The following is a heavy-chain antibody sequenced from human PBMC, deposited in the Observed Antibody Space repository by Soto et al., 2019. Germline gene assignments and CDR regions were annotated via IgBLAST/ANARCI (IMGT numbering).Heavy chain of an antibody. J-gene: IGHJ3*01. CDR3: ARVWGGAFDF. CDR1: GASIYNGGYF. D-gene: IGHD3-10*01. Sequence: SETLSLTCFISGASIYNGGYFWSWIRQPSGKGLEWIGYIYCSGSTNYNPSLKSRVTISVDASKNQFSLKLSSVTAADTAVYYCARVWGGAFDFWGQGTMVTVSS. CDR2: IYCSGST. V-gene: IGHV4-61*08.